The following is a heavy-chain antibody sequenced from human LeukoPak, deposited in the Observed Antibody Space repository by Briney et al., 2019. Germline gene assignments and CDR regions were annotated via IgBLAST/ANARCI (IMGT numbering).Heavy chain of an antibody. CDR2: ISSSSTI. D-gene: IGHD6-6*01. CDR3: ARVSVASSIAAPP. J-gene: IGHJ5*02. Sequence: GGSLRLSCAASGFTFSSYSMNWVRQAPGKGLEWVSYISSSSTIYYADSVKGRFTISRDNAKNSLYLQMNSLRAEDTAVYYCARVSVASSIAAPPWGQGTLVTVPS. CDR1: GFTFSSYS. V-gene: IGHV3-48*04.